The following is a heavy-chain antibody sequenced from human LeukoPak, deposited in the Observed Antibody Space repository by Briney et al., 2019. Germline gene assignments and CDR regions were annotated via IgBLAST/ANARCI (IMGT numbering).Heavy chain of an antibody. D-gene: IGHD3-10*01. CDR1: GGSFSGYY. CDR2: INHSGST. CDR3: ARGAARYYYGSGSYYVFRY. V-gene: IGHV4-34*01. Sequence: SETLSLTCAVYGGSFSGYYWSWIRQPPGKGLEWIGEINHSGSTNYNPSLKSRVTISVDTSKNQFSLKLSSVTAADTAAYYCARGAARYYYGSGSYYVFRYWGQGTLVTVSS. J-gene: IGHJ4*02.